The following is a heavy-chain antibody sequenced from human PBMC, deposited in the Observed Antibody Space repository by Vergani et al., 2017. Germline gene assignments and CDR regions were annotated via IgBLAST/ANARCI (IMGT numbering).Heavy chain of an antibody. D-gene: IGHD2-2*01. Sequence: QVQLVESGGGVVQPGRSLRLSCAASGFTFSSYAMHWVRQAPGKGLEWVAVISYDGSNKYYADSVKGRFTISRDNSKNTLYLQMNSLRAEDTAVYYCARDGVYCSSTSCFLDYWGQGTLVTVSS. CDR2: ISYDGSNK. J-gene: IGHJ4*02. CDR1: GFTFSSYA. V-gene: IGHV3-30-3*01. CDR3: ARDGVYCSSTSCFLDY.